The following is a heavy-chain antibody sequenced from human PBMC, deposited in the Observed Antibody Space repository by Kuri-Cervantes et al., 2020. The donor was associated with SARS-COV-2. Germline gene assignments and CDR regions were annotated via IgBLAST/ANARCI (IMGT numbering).Heavy chain of an antibody. CDR1: GFTFDDYA. CDR2: ISWNSGSI. Sequence: SLKISCAASGFTFDDYAMHWVRQAPGKGLEWDSGISWNSGSIGYADSVKGRFTISRDNAKNSLYLQMNSLRAEDTAVYYCAIKADFWSGYYTGYYYGIDVWGQGTTVTVSS. CDR3: AIKADFWSGYYTGYYYGIDV. D-gene: IGHD3-3*01. V-gene: IGHV3-9*01. J-gene: IGHJ6*02.